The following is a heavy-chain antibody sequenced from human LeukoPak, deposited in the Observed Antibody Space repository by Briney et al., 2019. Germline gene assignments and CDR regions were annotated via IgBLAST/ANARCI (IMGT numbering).Heavy chain of an antibody. CDR1: GGSFSGYY. CDR2: INHSGST. CDR3: ARFGDYYDSSGYGRRDFDY. V-gene: IGHV4-34*01. Sequence: PSETLSLTCAVYGGSFSGYYWSWIRQPPGKGLEWIGKINHSGSTNYNPSLKSRVTMSVDTSKNQFSLKLSSVTAADTAVYYCARFGDYYDSSGYGRRDFDYWGQGTLVTVSS. D-gene: IGHD3-22*01. J-gene: IGHJ4*02.